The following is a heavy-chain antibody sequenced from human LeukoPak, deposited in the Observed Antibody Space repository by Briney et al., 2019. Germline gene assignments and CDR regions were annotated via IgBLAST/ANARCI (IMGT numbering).Heavy chain of an antibody. CDR1: GGSISSYS. J-gene: IGHJ5*02. CDR2: IYTSGNT. D-gene: IGHD4-17*01. V-gene: IGHV4-4*07. CDR3: ARDTVTFDP. Sequence: SETLSLTCTVFGGSISSYSWSSIRPPAGKGMEWIGRIYTSGNTNHNPSLKSRVTMSVDTSKNQFSLRLSSVTAADTAVYYCARDTVTFDPWGQGTLVTVSS.